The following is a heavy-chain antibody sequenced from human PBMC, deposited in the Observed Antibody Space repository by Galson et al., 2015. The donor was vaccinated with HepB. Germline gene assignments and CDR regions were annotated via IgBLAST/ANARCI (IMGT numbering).Heavy chain of an antibody. V-gene: IGHV3-74*03. J-gene: IGHJ6*02. Sequence: SLRLSCAASGFTFTSHWMYWVRQAPGKGLEWISRINNEGTGTMYADSVKGRFSISRDNSKNTVYLQMSSLRAEDTAVYYCARGDYLVPRGVEVDDYYHGLDVWGQGTTVTVSS. D-gene: IGHD2-21*01. CDR1: GFTFTSHW. CDR3: ARGDYLVPRGVEVDDYYHGLDV. CDR2: INNEGTGT.